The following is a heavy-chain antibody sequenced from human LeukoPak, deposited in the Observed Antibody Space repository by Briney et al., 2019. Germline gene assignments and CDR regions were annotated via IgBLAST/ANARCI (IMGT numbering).Heavy chain of an antibody. Sequence: SETLSLTCTLSGDSISSSYWSWIRQPPGKGREWIGYIYHSGSTNYNPSLKSRVTISADTYKDQFSLKLASVTAADTAVYFCATGYSSTWYYFDYWGQGTLVTVSS. CDR1: GDSISSSY. D-gene: IGHD6-13*01. V-gene: IGHV4-59*01. CDR2: IYHSGST. J-gene: IGHJ4*02. CDR3: ATGYSSTWYYFDY.